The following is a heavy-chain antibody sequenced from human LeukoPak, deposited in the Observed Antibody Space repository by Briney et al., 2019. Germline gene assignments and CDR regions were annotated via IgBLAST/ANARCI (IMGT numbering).Heavy chain of an antibody. V-gene: IGHV1-18*01. J-gene: IGHJ4*02. CDR2: ISAYNGNT. D-gene: IGHD1-26*01. CDR3: ARDPEVGATVFDY. CDR1: GYTFTSYG. Sequence: ASVKVSCKASGYTFTSYGISWVRQAPGQGREWMGWISAYNGNTNYAQKLQSRVTMTTDTSTSIVYMELRSLRSDDTAVYYCARDPEVGATVFDYWGQGTLVTVSS.